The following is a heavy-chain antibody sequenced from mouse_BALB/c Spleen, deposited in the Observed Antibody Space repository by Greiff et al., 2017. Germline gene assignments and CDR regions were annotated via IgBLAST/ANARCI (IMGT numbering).Heavy chain of an antibody. D-gene: IGHD1-1*01. CDR3: ASFITPGAMDY. J-gene: IGHJ4*01. CDR2: ILPGSGST. V-gene: IGHV1-9*01. Sequence: QVQLKQSGAELMKPGASVKISCKATGYTFSSYWIEWVKQRPGHGLEWIGEILPGSGSTNYNEKFKGKATFTADTSSNTAYMQLSSLTSEDSAVYYCASFITPGAMDYWGQGTSVTVSS. CDR1: GYTFSSYW.